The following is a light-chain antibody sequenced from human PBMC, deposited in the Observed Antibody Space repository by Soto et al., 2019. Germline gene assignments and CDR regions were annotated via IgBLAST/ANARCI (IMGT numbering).Light chain of an antibody. CDR1: QSVTSTY. Sequence: EIVLTQSPGTLSLSPGERATLSCRASQSVTSTYLAWYQQKPGQAPRLLIYGVSNRATGIADRFSGSGYGTDFSLTISRLEHEDFAVYICQQYGSTPPTVGQGTKLEIK. CDR2: GVS. J-gene: IGKJ2*01. V-gene: IGKV3-20*01. CDR3: QQYGSTPPT.